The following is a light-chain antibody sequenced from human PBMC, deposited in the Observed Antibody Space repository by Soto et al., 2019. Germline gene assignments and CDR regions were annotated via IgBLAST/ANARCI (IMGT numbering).Light chain of an antibody. V-gene: IGKV1-5*01. Sequence: DLQMTQSPSTLSSSLGDRVTITCRASQSISRWLAWYQQKPGKAPKLLIHDATSLESGVTSRFSGSGSGKEFTLTISRLQPDDFATYYCQQYSSYWTFAQGTKVDI. CDR1: QSISRW. J-gene: IGKJ1*01. CDR2: DAT. CDR3: QQYSSYWT.